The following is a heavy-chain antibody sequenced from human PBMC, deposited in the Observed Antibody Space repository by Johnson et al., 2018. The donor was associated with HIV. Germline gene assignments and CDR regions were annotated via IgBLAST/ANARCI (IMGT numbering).Heavy chain of an antibody. CDR1: GFTFSSFP. D-gene: IGHD3-22*01. V-gene: IGHV3-30*04. CDR3: ARGGYYYDSYDSFDI. J-gene: IGHJ3*02. CDR2: ISFDGSNK. Sequence: QVQLVESGGGVVQPGRSLRLSCAASGFTFSSFPIHWVRQAPGKGLEWVAVISFDGSNKYYADSVKGRFTISRDNSKNTLYLQMTSLRAEDTAVYYCARGGYYYDSYDSFDIWGQGTMVTVSS.